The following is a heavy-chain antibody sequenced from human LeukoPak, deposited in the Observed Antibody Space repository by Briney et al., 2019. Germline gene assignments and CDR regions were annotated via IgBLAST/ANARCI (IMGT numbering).Heavy chain of an antibody. CDR2: IYYSGST. J-gene: IGHJ6*03. D-gene: IGHD2-15*01. CDR1: GGSISNYY. CDR3: ARHVSGGYYYYMDV. V-gene: IGHV4-59*08. Sequence: SETLSLTCTVSGGSISNYYWSWIRQPPGKGLEWIGYIYYSGSTNCNPSLKSRVTISVDTSKNQFSLKLSSVTAADTAVYYCARHVSGGYYYYMDVWGKGTTVTVSS.